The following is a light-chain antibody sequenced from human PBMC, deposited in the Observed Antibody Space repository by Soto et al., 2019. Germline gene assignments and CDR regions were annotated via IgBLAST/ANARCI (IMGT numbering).Light chain of an antibody. CDR1: QNINSY. J-gene: IGKJ1*01. Sequence: DIQMTQSPSSLSASVGDRVTIICRASQNINSYLAWFQQKPGKAPKLLIYKASTLKSGVPSRFSGSGSGTEFTLTISSLQPDDFATYYCQHYNSYSEAFGQGTKVELK. CDR2: KAS. V-gene: IGKV1-5*03. CDR3: QHYNSYSEA.